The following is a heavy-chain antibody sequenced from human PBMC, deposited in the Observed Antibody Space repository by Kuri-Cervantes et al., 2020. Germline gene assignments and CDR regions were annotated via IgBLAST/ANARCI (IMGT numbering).Heavy chain of an antibody. CDR2: IGSSSTTI. CDR3: ARVDRDFWSGYFDH. Sequence: GGSLRLFCAASGFSFGDDSLNWIRQAPGKGLEWVSYIGSSSTTIYYAESVRGRFTISRDNADNSLHLQMNSLRAEDTAIYYCARVDRDFWSGYFDHWGQGILVTVSS. D-gene: IGHD3-3*01. J-gene: IGHJ4*02. V-gene: IGHV3-11*04. CDR1: GFSFGDDS.